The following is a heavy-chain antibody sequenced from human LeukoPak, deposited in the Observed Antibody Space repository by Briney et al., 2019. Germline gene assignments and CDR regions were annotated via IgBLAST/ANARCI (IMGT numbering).Heavy chain of an antibody. J-gene: IGHJ4*02. Sequence: PGRSLRLSCAASGFTFSSYAMHWVRQAPGKGLEWVAVISYDGSNKYYADSVKGRFTISRDNSKNTLYLQMNSLRAEDTAVYYCAREVAKGQSNPFDYWGQGTLVTVSS. CDR2: ISYDGSNK. CDR3: AREVAKGQSNPFDY. CDR1: GFTFSSYA. D-gene: IGHD2-15*01. V-gene: IGHV3-30-3*01.